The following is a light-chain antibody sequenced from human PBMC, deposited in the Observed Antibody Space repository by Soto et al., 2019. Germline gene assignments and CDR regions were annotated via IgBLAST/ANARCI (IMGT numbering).Light chain of an antibody. CDR2: SYD. V-gene: IGLV1-44*01. CDR1: SSNLGDNT. CDR3: AAWDASLDGYV. J-gene: IGLJ1*01. Sequence: QSVLTQPPSASGTPVQRVTISCSTSSSNLGDNTVNWYQQVPGAAPKLLIYSYDQRPSGVPDRFSGSKSGTSASLAISGLQSEDEADYYWAAWDASLDGYVFGTGTKVTVL.